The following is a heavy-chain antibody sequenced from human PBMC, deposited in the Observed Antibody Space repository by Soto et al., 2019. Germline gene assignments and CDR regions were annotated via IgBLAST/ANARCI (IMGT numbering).Heavy chain of an antibody. D-gene: IGHD1-20*01. V-gene: IGHV3-33*01. Sequence: QVQLVESGGGVVQPGRSLRLSCAASGFTFSSYGMHWVRQAPGKGLEWVAVIWYDGSNKYYADSVKGRFTISRDNSKNALYLQMNSLRAEDTAVYYCAGEGRITGTLLPYYYYGMDVWGQGTTVTVSS. CDR3: AGEGRITGTLLPYYYYGMDV. CDR2: IWYDGSNK. CDR1: GFTFSSYG. J-gene: IGHJ6*02.